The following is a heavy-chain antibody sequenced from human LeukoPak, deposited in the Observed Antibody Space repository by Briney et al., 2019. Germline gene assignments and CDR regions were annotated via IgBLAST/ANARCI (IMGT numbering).Heavy chain of an antibody. CDR2: IWNDGSNK. J-gene: IGHJ4*02. V-gene: IGHV3-30*02. CDR3: AKDFYGDWYYFDY. D-gene: IGHD4-17*01. CDR1: GFTFSAYG. Sequence: GGSLRLSCAASGFTFSAYGIHWVRQAPGKGLEWVAFIWNDGSNKYYADSVKGRFTISRDNSKNTLYLQMNSLRAEDTALYYCAKDFYGDWYYFDYWGQGTLVTVSS.